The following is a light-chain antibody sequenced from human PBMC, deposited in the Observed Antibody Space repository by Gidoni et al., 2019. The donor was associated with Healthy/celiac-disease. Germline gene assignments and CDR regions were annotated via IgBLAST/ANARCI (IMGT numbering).Light chain of an antibody. V-gene: IGKV3-20*01. Sequence: DIVFTQSPGTLSLSPGERATLSCRASQSVSSSYLAWYQQKPGQAPRLLIYGASSRATGIPDRFSGSGSGTDFTLTISRLEPEDFAVYYCQQDGSSPTFGQGTKVEIK. J-gene: IGKJ1*01. CDR1: QSVSSSY. CDR2: GAS. CDR3: QQDGSSPT.